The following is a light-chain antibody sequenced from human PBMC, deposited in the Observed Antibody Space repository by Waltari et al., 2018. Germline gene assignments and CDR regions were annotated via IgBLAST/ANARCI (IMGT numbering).Light chain of an antibody. CDR3: QQYNDWPRT. CDR1: QSVSTN. V-gene: IGKV3-15*01. Sequence: EIVMTQSPAILSASPGQGATLSCRTSQSVSTNLAWYQQKPGQAPRLLIYGASTRATGIPDRFSGSGSGTEFTLTISSLQSEDFVVYSCQQYNDWPRTFGQGTKVEIK. J-gene: IGKJ1*01. CDR2: GAS.